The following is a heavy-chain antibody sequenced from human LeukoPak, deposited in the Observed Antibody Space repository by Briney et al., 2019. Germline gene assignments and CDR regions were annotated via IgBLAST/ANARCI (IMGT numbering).Heavy chain of an antibody. D-gene: IGHD6-19*01. CDR1: GGSISSSSYY. Sequence: PSETLSLTCTVSGGSISSSSYYWGWIRQPPGKGLEWIGSISYSGSTYYNPSLKSRVTISVDTSKNQFSLKLSSVTAADTAVYYCAGQIAVAAFDYWGQGTLVTVSS. CDR2: ISYSGST. CDR3: AGQIAVAAFDY. V-gene: IGHV4-39*07. J-gene: IGHJ4*02.